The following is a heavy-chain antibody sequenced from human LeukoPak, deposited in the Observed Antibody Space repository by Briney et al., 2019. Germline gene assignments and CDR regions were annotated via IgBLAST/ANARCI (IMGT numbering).Heavy chain of an antibody. V-gene: IGHV4-59*08. Sequence: SETLSLTCTVSRGSISPYYWSWIRQSPGKGLEWIGYIYSSGNTDYNPSLKSRVTMSLDTSINQFSLRVNSVTAADTAVYYCARLRLRFQRNGIPTSYEGVDLWGQGTMVAVSS. D-gene: IGHD2-8*01. CDR3: ARLRLRFQRNGIPTSYEGVDL. J-gene: IGHJ3*01. CDR2: IYSSGNT. CDR1: RGSISPYY.